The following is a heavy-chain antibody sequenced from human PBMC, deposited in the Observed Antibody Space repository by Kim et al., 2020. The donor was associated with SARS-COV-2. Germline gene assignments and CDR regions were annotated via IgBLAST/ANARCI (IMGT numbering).Heavy chain of an antibody. Sequence: SVKVSCKASGGTFSSYAISWVRQAPGQGLEWMGGIIPIFGTANYAQKFQGRVTITADESTSTAYMELSSLRSEDTAVYYCARDKGALGYCSGGSCSAYYYGMDVWGQGTTVTVSS. CDR1: GGTFSSYA. D-gene: IGHD2-15*01. V-gene: IGHV1-69*13. J-gene: IGHJ6*02. CDR3: ARDKGALGYCSGGSCSAYYYGMDV. CDR2: IIPIFGTA.